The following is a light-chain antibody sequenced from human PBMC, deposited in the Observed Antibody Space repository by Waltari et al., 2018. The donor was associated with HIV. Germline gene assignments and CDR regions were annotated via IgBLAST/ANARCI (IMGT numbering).Light chain of an antibody. CDR3: QSADSSGTHYV. J-gene: IGLJ1*01. V-gene: IGLV3-25*03. Sequence: SYELTQPPSVSVSPGQTARITCAGDALPKHYAYWYQQKPGQAPVVMIYKDSERPSGIPERFSGSSSGTTVTLTISGVQAEDEADYYCQSADSSGTHYVFGTGTKVTVL. CDR2: KDS. CDR1: ALPKHY.